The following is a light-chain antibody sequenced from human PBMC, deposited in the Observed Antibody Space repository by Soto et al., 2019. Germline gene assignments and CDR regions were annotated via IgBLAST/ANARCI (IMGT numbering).Light chain of an antibody. CDR1: QTISSW. CDR3: QQYSVDPWT. V-gene: IGKV1-5*03. CDR2: KAS. Sequence: DIQMTQSPSTLSASVGDRVSITCRASQTISSWLAWYQQKPGKAPKLLVYKASTLERGVPSRFSGSASGTQFSISIRGLQPHDFATYYCQQYSVDPWTFGPGTKIDVK. J-gene: IGKJ1*01.